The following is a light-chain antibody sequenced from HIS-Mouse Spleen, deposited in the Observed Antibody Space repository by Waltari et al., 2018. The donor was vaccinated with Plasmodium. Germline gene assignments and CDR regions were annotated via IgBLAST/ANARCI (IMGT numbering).Light chain of an antibody. CDR1: SSDVGSYNR. J-gene: IGLJ1*01. Sequence: QSALTQPPSVSGSPGQSVTISCTGTSSDVGSYNRVSWYQQPPGTAPKLMIYEVSNRPSGVPDRCAGSKSGNTASLTISGLQAEDEADYYCSSYTSSSAYVFGTGTKVTVL. CDR3: SSYTSSSAYV. CDR2: EVS. V-gene: IGLV2-18*02.